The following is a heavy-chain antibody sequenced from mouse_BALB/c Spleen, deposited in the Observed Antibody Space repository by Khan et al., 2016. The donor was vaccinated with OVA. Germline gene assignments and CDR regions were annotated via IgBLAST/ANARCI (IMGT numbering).Heavy chain of an antibody. D-gene: IGHD1-2*01. CDR2: ISPGSGDT. Sequence: VQLQQSGAELARPGASVKLSCKASGYTFTVYYINWVKQRPGQGLEWIGEISPGSGDTYYNERFKGKATLTADKSSSTAYKQLSSLTSEASAVYFCARRNYFGYTFAYWGQGTLVTVSA. J-gene: IGHJ3*01. V-gene: IGHV1-77*01. CDR3: ARRNYFGYTFAY. CDR1: GYTFTVYY.